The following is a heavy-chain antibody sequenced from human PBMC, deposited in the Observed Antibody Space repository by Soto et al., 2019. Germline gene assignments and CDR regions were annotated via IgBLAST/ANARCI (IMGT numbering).Heavy chain of an antibody. CDR2: IKPDGSGK. CDR1: GFILSSYW. J-gene: IGHJ3*02. Sequence: EVQLVESGGDFVQPGGSLRLSCVAPGFILSSYWMSWVRQAPGKGLEWVANIKPDGSGKYYVDSVKGRFTISRDNAKNSLYLQMNSLRAEDTAVYYCASNIFYDFWSGYYAFDIWGRGTMVTVSS. CDR3: ASNIFYDFWSGYYAFDI. D-gene: IGHD3-3*01. V-gene: IGHV3-7*01.